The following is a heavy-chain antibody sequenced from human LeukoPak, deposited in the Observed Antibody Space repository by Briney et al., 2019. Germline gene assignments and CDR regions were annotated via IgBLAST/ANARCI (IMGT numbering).Heavy chain of an antibody. Sequence: GGSLRLSCAASGFTFSSYGMHWVRQAPGKGLEWVAVISYDGSNKFYADSVKGRFTISRDTSKNTLSLQMNSLRAEDTAVYYCAKLIWFGESYGMDVWGQGTTVTVSS. J-gene: IGHJ6*02. CDR1: GFTFSSYG. D-gene: IGHD3-10*01. V-gene: IGHV3-30*18. CDR2: ISYDGSNK. CDR3: AKLIWFGESYGMDV.